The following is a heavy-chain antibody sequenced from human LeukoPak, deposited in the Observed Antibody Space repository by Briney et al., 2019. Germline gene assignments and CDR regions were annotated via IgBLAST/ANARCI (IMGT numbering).Heavy chain of an antibody. Sequence: SETLSLTCTVSGGSISSGDYYRRWIRQPPGKGLEWIGYIYYSGSTYYNPSLKSRVTISVDTSKNQFSLKLSSVTAADTAVYYCARERDYCSSTSCYAGTVDYWGQGTLVTVSS. CDR2: IYYSGST. CDR3: ARERDYCSSTSCYAGTVDY. J-gene: IGHJ4*02. CDR1: GGSISSGDYY. V-gene: IGHV4-30-4*01. D-gene: IGHD2-2*01.